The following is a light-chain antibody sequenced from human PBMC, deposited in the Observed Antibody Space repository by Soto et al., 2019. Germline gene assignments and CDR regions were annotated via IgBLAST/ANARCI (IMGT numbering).Light chain of an antibody. CDR3: QYYDSSLSGSV. V-gene: IGLV1-40*01. J-gene: IGLJ2*01. CDR2: GNS. Sequence: QSVLTQPPSVSGAPGQRVTISCTGSSSNIGAGYDVHWYPQLPGTAPQLLLYGNSNRPSVVPDRFSGSKSGTSASLAITGLQAEDEADYYCQYYDSSLSGSVFGGGTKVTVL. CDR1: SSNIGAGYD.